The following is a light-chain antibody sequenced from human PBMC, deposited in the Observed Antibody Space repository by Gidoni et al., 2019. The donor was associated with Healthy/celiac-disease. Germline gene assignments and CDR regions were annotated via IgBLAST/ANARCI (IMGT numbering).Light chain of an antibody. Sequence: EIVLTPSPGTLSLSPGERATLSCRTSQSVSSSYLAWYQQKPGQAPRLLLYAASSRATGIPYRFSGRGPGTDFTLTISRLEPEDFAVYFCQQYGSPKGLTFGGETKVEIK. CDR1: QSVSSSY. CDR3: QQYGSPKGLT. J-gene: IGKJ4*01. CDR2: AAS. V-gene: IGKV3-20*01.